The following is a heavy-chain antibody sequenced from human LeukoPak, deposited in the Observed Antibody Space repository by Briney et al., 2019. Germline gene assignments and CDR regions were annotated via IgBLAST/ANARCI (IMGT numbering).Heavy chain of an antibody. CDR3: AREEEQAVAVDY. J-gene: IGHJ4*02. Sequence: PSQTLSLTCTVSGGSISSGGYYWSWIRQHPGKGLEWIGYIYYSGSTYYNPSLKSRVTISVDTSKNQFSLKLSSVTAADTAVYYCAREEEQAVAVDYWGQGTPVTVSS. CDR2: IYYSGST. D-gene: IGHD6-19*01. V-gene: IGHV4-31*03. CDR1: GGSISSGGYY.